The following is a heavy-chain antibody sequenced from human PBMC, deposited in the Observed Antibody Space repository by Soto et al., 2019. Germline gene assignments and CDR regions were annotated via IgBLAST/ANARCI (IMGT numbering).Heavy chain of an antibody. CDR3: ARGGLRAYYMDV. D-gene: IGHD1-26*01. Sequence: EVQLVESGGGLVQPGGSLRLSCAASGFTFSSYWMHWVRQAPGKGLVWVSRIKSDGSSTNYADSVKGRFTISRDNAKNTLYLQMNSLGAEDTAVYYCARGGLRAYYMDVWGEGTTVTVSS. J-gene: IGHJ6*03. CDR2: IKSDGSST. V-gene: IGHV3-74*01. CDR1: GFTFSSYW.